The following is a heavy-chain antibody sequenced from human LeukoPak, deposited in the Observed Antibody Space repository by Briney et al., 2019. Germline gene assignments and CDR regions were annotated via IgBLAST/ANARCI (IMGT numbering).Heavy chain of an antibody. CDR2: INTNTGNP. CDR3: ARVDTAMAFDY. J-gene: IGHJ4*02. CDR1: GYTFTSYA. D-gene: IGHD5-18*01. Sequence: ASVKVSCKASGYTFTSYAMNWVRRAPGQGLEWMGWINTNTGNPTYAQVFTGRFVFSLDTSVSTAYLQISSLKAEDTAVYYCARVDTAMAFDYWGQGTLVTVSS. V-gene: IGHV7-4-1*02.